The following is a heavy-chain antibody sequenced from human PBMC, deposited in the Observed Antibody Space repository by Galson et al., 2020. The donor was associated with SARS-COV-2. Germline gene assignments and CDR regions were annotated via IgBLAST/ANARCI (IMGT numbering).Heavy chain of an antibody. CDR1: GFTFSNSW. Sequence: TGGSLRLSCEASGFTFSNSWMTWVRQAPGKGPEWVANIKKDGSEIYYMDSVKGRFTISRDNAKNSLYLQMNSLRVEDTAAYYCARGGLTSSWYWRDWGQGTRVIVSS. V-gene: IGHV3-7*01. CDR2: IKKDGSEI. D-gene: IGHD6-13*01. J-gene: IGHJ4*02. CDR3: ARGGLTSSWYWRD.